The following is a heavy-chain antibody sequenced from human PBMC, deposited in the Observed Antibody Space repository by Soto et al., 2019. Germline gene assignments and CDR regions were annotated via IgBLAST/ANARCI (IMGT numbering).Heavy chain of an antibody. CDR3: ANLNYYYIWGSYRPTQPVINDAFDI. CDR2: ISYDGSNK. J-gene: IGHJ3*02. CDR1: GFTFSSYG. Sequence: GGSLRLSCAASGFTFSSYGMHWVRQAPGKGLEWVAVISYDGSNKYYADSVKGRFTISRDNSKNTLYLQMNSLRAEDTAGYYCANLNYYYIWGSYRPTQPVINDAFDIWGQGTMVTVSS. V-gene: IGHV3-30*18. D-gene: IGHD3-16*02.